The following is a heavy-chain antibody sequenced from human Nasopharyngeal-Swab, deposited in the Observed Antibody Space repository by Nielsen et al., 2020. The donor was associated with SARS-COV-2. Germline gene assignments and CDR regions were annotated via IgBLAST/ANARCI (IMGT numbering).Heavy chain of an antibody. CDR2: ISVYNADT. Sequence: ASVKVSCKASGYSFRSYGINWVRQAPGQGLEWVGWISVYNADTNYAQKLQGRVSMTTDTSATTAYMELSSLKSEDTAVYYCAREAYCSGTSCEGRWFDPWGQGTLVTVSS. V-gene: IGHV1-18*01. J-gene: IGHJ5*02. CDR3: AREAYCSGTSCEGRWFDP. CDR1: GYSFRSYG. D-gene: IGHD2-2*01.